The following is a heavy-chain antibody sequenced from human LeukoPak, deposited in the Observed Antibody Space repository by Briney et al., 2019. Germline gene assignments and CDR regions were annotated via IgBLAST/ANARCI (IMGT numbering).Heavy chain of an antibody. CDR2: ISSSSSHI. Sequence: GGSLRLSCAASGFTFSAREMNWVRQAPGKGLEWVSSISSSSSHIYYADSLEGRFTVSRDNAKNSLYLQMNSLRAEDTAVYYCARAYYDSSGYLPEPWGQGTLVTVSS. J-gene: IGHJ5*02. V-gene: IGHV3-21*01. CDR1: GFTFSARE. CDR3: ARAYYDSSGYLPEP. D-gene: IGHD3-22*01.